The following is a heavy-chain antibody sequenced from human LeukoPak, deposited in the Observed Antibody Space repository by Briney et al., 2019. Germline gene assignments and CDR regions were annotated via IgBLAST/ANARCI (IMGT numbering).Heavy chain of an antibody. Sequence: PGGSLRLSCAASGFTFSSYAMSWVRQAPGKGLEWVSAISGSGGSAYYADSVKGRFTISRDNSKNTLYLQMNSLRAEDTAVYYCAKDWEQWLVQGFDYWGQGTLVTVSS. D-gene: IGHD6-19*01. J-gene: IGHJ4*02. V-gene: IGHV3-23*01. CDR2: ISGSGGSA. CDR3: AKDWEQWLVQGFDY. CDR1: GFTFSSYA.